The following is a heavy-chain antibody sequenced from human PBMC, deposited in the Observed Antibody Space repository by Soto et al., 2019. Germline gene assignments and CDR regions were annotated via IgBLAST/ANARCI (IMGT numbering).Heavy chain of an antibody. CDR1: AGTLGSCP. CDR3: ARGGPDLASIGGSDY. Sequence: TSEEVTGNASAGTLGSCPSSWVRQATGQGLEWMGGIIPIFGTATYAQKFQGRVTITADESTSTAYMELSSLRSEDTAVYYCARGGPDLASIGGSDYWGQGTLVTGFS. J-gene: IGHJ4*02. D-gene: IGHD2-21*01. CDR2: IIPIFGTA. V-gene: IGHV1-69*13.